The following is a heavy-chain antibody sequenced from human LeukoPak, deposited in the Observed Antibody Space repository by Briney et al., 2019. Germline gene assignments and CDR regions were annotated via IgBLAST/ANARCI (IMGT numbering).Heavy chain of an antibody. CDR1: GFTFSNYA. D-gene: IGHD2-2*01. CDR3: AKYCVSTSCSNRGAYYGMDV. J-gene: IGHJ6*02. Sequence: GGSLRLSCASSGFTFSNYAMSWVRPAPGKGLEWVSSISGSGSSTYYADSVKGRFTISRDNSKNSLYLQMNRLRAEDTAVYYSAKYCVSTSCSNRGAYYGMDVWGQGTTVTVSS. CDR2: ISGSGSST. V-gene: IGHV3-23*01.